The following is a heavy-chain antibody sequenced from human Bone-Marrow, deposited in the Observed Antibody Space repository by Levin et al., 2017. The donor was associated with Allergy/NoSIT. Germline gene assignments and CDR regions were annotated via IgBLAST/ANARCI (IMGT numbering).Heavy chain of an antibody. Sequence: ASVKVSCKASGYTFTGYYMHWVRQAPGQGLEWMGRINPNSGGTNYAQKFQGRVTMTRDTSISTAYMELSRLRSDDTAVYYCARQTGYYYDSSGEFDYWGQGTLVTVSS. J-gene: IGHJ4*02. D-gene: IGHD3-22*01. CDR1: GYTFTGYY. V-gene: IGHV1-2*06. CDR3: ARQTGYYYDSSGEFDY. CDR2: INPNSGGT.